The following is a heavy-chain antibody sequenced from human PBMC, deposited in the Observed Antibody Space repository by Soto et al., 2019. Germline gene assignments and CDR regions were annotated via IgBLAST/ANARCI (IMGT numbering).Heavy chain of an antibody. J-gene: IGHJ6*02. CDR1: GGSFSGYY. V-gene: IGHV4-34*01. CDR2: INHSGST. D-gene: IGHD4-17*01. Sequence: SETLSLTCAVYGGSFSGYYWSWIRQPPGKGLEWIGEINHSGSTNYNPSLKSRVTISVDTSKNQFSLKLSSVTAADTAVYYCARGRVDYGNYYYYYGMDVWAKGPRSPSP. CDR3: ARGRVDYGNYYYYYGMDV.